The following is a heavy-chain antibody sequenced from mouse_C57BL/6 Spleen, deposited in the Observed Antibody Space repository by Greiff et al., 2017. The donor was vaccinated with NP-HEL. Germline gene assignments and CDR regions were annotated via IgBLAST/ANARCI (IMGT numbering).Heavy chain of an antibody. Sequence: QVQLQQSGAELVRPGASVTLSCKASGFTFTDYEMHWVKQTPVHGLEWIGAIDPETGGTAYNQKFKGKAILTADKSSSTAYLELRSLTSEDSAVYYYTREGTGYFDVWGTGTTVTVSS. CDR2: IDPETGGT. CDR1: GFTFTDYE. J-gene: IGHJ1*03. CDR3: TREGTGYFDV. V-gene: IGHV1-15*01. D-gene: IGHD3-3*01.